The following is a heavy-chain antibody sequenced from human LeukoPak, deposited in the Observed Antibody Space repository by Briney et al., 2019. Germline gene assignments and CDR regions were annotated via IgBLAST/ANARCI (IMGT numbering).Heavy chain of an antibody. Sequence: PGGSLRLSCAASGITFSSHAMSWVRQAPGKGLGWVSLISGSGGHTYYGDSVKGRFTISRDNSTNRLYLQMNSLRPEDTAVYYCAKGGAATMRDGYNYYYYYMEVWGRGTTVTVSS. CDR3: AKGGAATMRDGYNYYYYYMEV. CDR1: GITFSSHA. CDR2: ISGSGGHT. D-gene: IGHD5-24*01. J-gene: IGHJ6*03. V-gene: IGHV3-23*01.